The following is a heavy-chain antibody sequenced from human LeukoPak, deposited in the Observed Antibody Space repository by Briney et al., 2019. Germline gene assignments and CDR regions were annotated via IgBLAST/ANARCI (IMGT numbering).Heavy chain of an antibody. V-gene: IGHV3-9*01. D-gene: IGHD3-22*01. CDR3: AKAMTPYYYDSSGYAWYFDL. J-gene: IGHJ2*01. CDR1: GFTFDDYA. Sequence: SLRLSCAASGFTFDDYAMHWVRQAPGKGLEWVSGISWNSGSIGYADSVKGRFTISRDNAKNSLYLQMNSLRAEDTALYYCAKAMTPYYYDSSGYAWYFDLWGRGTLVTVSS. CDR2: ISWNSGSI.